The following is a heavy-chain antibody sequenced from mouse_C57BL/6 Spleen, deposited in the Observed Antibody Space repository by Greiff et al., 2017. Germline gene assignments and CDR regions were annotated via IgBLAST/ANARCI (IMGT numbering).Heavy chain of an antibody. J-gene: IGHJ3*01. CDR1: GFNFKDYY. D-gene: IGHD3-2*02. CDR3: ARGGSGYFSY. Sequence: VQLQQSGAELVKPGASVKLSCTASGFNFKDYYMHWVKQRTEQGLEWIGRIDPEDGETKYARKFKGKATITADTSSNTAYLQLSSLTSEDTAVYDCARGGSGYFSYWGQGTLVTVSA. V-gene: IGHV14-2*01. CDR2: IDPEDGET.